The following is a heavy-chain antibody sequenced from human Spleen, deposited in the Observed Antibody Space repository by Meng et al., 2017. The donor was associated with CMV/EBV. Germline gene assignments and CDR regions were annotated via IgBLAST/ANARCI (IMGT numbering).Heavy chain of an antibody. V-gene: IGHV4-34*01. CDR1: GGSFSGFY. D-gene: IGHD3-3*01. CDR2: IDHSGST. J-gene: IGHJ4*02. CDR3: ARGPMWSGYYKY. Sequence: GSLRLSCAVYGGSFSGFYWNWIRQPPGKGLEWIGEIDHSGSTNYNPSLKSRVSITVDRSKNQFSLKLSSVTAADTAVYYCARGPMWSGYYKYWGQGTLVTVSS.